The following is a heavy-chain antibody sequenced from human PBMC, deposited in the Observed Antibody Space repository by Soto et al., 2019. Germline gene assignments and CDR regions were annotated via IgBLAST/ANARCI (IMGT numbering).Heavy chain of an antibody. V-gene: IGHV2-26*01. J-gene: IGHJ4*02. CDR3: ARISYSSGWYHDY. CDR2: IFSNDEK. D-gene: IGHD6-19*01. CDR1: GFSLSNARMG. Sequence: QVTLKESSPVLVKPTETLTLTCTVSGFSLSNARMGVSWIRQPPGKALEWLAHIFSNDEKSYSTSLNSRLTISKDTSKSQVVLTMTNMDPVDTATYYCARISYSSGWYHDYWGQGTLVTVSS.